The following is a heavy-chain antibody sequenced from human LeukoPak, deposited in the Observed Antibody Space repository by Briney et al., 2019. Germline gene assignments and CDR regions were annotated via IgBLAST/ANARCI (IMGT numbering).Heavy chain of an antibody. V-gene: IGHV4-59*08. CDR3: AGRVMNYDSSGYYFDY. D-gene: IGHD3-22*01. CDR2: IYYSGST. CDR1: GGSISSYY. Sequence: SETLSLTCTVSGGSISSYYWSWIRQPPGKGLEWIGYIYYSGSTNYNPSLKSRVTISVDTSKNQFSLKMSSVTAADTAVYYCAGRVMNYDSSGYYFDYWGQGTLVTASS. J-gene: IGHJ4*02.